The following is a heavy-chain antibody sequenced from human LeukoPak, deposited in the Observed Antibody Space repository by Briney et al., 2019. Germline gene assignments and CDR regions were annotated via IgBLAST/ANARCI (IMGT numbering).Heavy chain of an antibody. Sequence: PSETLSLICTVSGGSISSGDYYWSWIRQHPGKGLEWIGYIHYSGSTYYNPSLKSRLTISVDTSKKQFSLKLSSVTAADTAVYYCARCLLLTPKRFDYWGQGTLVTVSS. CDR3: ARCLLLTPKRFDY. CDR1: GGSISSGDYY. V-gene: IGHV4-31*03. CDR2: IHYSGST. J-gene: IGHJ4*02. D-gene: IGHD2-15*01.